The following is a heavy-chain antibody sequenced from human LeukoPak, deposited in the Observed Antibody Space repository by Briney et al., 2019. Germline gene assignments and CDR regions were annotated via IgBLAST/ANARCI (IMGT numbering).Heavy chain of an antibody. Sequence: SETLSLTCTVSGGSISSSSYYWGWIRQPPGKGLEWIGSIYYSGSTYYNPSLKSRVTISVDTSKNQFSLKLSSVTAADTAVYYCARLSNGNPADYWGQGTLVTVSS. CDR1: GGSISSSSYY. J-gene: IGHJ4*02. D-gene: IGHD2-8*01. CDR2: IYYSGST. CDR3: ARLSNGNPADY. V-gene: IGHV4-39*01.